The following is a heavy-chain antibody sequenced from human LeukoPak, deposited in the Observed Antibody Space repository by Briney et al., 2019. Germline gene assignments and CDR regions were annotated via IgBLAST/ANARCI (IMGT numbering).Heavy chain of an antibody. Sequence: VASVKVSCKASGYTFTGYYMHWVRQAPGQGLEWMGWINPNSGGTNYAQKFQGRVTMTRDTSISTAYMELSRLRSGDTAVYYCARILDWNDVDYWGQGTLVTVSS. V-gene: IGHV1-2*02. CDR2: INPNSGGT. J-gene: IGHJ4*02. CDR3: ARILDWNDVDY. CDR1: GYTFTGYY. D-gene: IGHD1-1*01.